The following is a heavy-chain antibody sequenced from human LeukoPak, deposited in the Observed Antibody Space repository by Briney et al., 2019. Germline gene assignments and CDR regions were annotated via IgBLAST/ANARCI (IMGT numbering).Heavy chain of an antibody. J-gene: IGHJ4*02. CDR1: GFTFSSYA. Sequence: GGSLRLSCAASGFTFSSYAMSWVRQAPGKGLEWVSGISGSGGSTYYTDSVKGRFTISRDNSKNTLYLQMNSLRAEDTAVYYCAKEGYCGGDCYREFDYWGQGTLVTVSS. D-gene: IGHD2-21*02. CDR3: AKEGYCGGDCYREFDY. CDR2: ISGSGGST. V-gene: IGHV3-23*01.